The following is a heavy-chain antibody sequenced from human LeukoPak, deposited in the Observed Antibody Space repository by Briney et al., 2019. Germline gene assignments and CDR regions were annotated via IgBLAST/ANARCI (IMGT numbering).Heavy chain of an antibody. J-gene: IGHJ4*02. V-gene: IGHV1-69*13. CDR1: GGTFSSYA. D-gene: IGHD3-22*01. CDR3: ARSRFFDYYDSSGYYY. Sequence: SVKVSCKASGGTFSSYAISWVRQAPGQGLEWMGGIVPIFGTANYAQKFQGRVTITADESTSTAYMELSSLRSEDTAVYYCARSRFFDYYDSSGYYYWGQGTLVTVSS. CDR2: IVPIFGTA.